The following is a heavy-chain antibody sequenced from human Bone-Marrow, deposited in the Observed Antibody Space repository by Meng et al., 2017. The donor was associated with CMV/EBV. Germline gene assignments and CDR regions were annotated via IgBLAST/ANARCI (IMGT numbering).Heavy chain of an antibody. CDR2: ISAYNDNT. Sequence: SGYPFIQYSISWVRLAPGQGPEWMGRISAYNDNTNYAQKFKGRVSTTTDTSTTTAYMELRSLRSNDTAVYYCARDRRGGGSFWFDPWGQGTLVTVSS. CDR1: GYPFIQYS. V-gene: IGHV1-18*01. J-gene: IGHJ5*02. CDR3: ARDRRGGGSFWFDP. D-gene: IGHD2-15*01.